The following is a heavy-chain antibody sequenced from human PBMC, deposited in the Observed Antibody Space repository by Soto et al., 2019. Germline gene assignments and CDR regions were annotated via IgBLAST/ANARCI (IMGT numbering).Heavy chain of an antibody. D-gene: IGHD2-2*02. CDR2: IYYSGST. CDR1: GGSISSYY. CDR3: ARDRRASCSSTSCYIWFDP. Sequence: SETLSLTCTVSGGSISSYYWSWIRQPPGKGLEWIGYIYYSGSTNYNPSLKSRVTISVDTSKNQFSLKLSSVTAADTAVYYCARDRRASCSSTSCYIWFDPWGQGTLVTVSS. J-gene: IGHJ5*02. V-gene: IGHV4-59*01.